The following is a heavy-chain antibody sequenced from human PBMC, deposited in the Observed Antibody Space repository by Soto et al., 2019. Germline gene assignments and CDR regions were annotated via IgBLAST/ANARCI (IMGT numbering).Heavy chain of an antibody. CDR3: VGDTSLTDSGYYGMDV. Sequence: TLSLTCAVSGVSISSGGYYCSWIRQPPGKRLEWIGHISHSGSPYYNPSLTSRVTISVDRSKNPFSLKLTSVTAAETAVYYCVGDTSLTDSGYYGMDVWCQVNTVAISS. CDR1: GVSISSGGYY. D-gene: IGHD4-17*01. V-gene: IGHV4-30-2*05. J-gene: IGHJ6*02. CDR2: ISHSGSP.